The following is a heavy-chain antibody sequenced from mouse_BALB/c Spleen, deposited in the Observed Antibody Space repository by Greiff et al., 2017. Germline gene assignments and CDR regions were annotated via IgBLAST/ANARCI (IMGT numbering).Heavy chain of an antibody. V-gene: IGHV5-6-5*01. Sequence: EVQGVESGGGLVKPGGSLKLSCAASGFTFSSYAMSWVRQTPEKRLEWVASISSGGSTYYPDSVKGRFTISRDNARNILYLQMSSLRSEDTAMYYCARPLTTVVPFAYWGQGTLVTVSA. CDR2: ISSGGST. J-gene: IGHJ3*01. CDR3: ARPLTTVVPFAY. D-gene: IGHD1-1*01. CDR1: GFTFSSYA.